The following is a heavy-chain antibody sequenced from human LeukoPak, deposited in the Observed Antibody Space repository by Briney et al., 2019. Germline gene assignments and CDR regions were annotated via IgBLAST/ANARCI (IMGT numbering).Heavy chain of an antibody. V-gene: IGHV4-59*02. CDR1: GGSVNSYY. Sequence: SETLSLTCTVSGGSVNSYYWSWIRQPPGKGLEWLGYIDYSGNTNYSPSLQSRLTISVDTSKNQFSLKLSSVTAADTAVYYCARDQGGRSGSQHYYYYYMDVWGKGTTVTVSS. D-gene: IGHD3-10*01. J-gene: IGHJ6*03. CDR2: IDYSGNT. CDR3: ARDQGGRSGSQHYYYYYMDV.